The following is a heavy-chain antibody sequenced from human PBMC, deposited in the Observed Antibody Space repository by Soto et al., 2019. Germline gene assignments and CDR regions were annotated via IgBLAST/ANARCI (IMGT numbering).Heavy chain of an antibody. V-gene: IGHV4-39*01. D-gene: IGHD2-8*01. Sequence: SETLSLTCTVSGGSISSSSYYWGWIRQPPGKGLEWIVSIYYSGSTYYNPSLKSRVTISVDTSKNQFSLKLSSVTAADTAVYYCARRGYYAISAFDIWGQGTVVTVSS. CDR2: IYYSGST. CDR3: ARRGYYAISAFDI. CDR1: GGSISSSSYY. J-gene: IGHJ3*02.